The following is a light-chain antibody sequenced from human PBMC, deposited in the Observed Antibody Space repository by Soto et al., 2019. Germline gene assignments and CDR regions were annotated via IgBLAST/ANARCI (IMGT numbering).Light chain of an antibody. CDR2: DAS. Sequence: VFTQSPGTLSLSPGEGATLCCRASQRVASDLAWYLQKPGQPPRLLIYDASIRATGIPDRINGSGSERDFTLTISRLEPEDAAVYYCQQYLNSPRTFGQGTKVDIK. V-gene: IGKV3-20*01. CDR1: QRVASD. J-gene: IGKJ1*01. CDR3: QQYLNSPRT.